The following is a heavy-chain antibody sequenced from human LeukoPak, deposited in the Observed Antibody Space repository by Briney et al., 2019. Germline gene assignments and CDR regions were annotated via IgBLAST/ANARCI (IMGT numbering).Heavy chain of an antibody. CDR3: AKARGSGWLYFDY. V-gene: IGHV3-23*01. D-gene: IGHD6-19*01. CDR2: ISGSGGST. J-gene: IGHJ4*02. CDR1: GFTFSSYA. Sequence: GGSLRLSCAASGFTFSSYAMSWVRQAPGKGLEWVSAISGSGGSTYHADSVKGRFTISRDNSKNTLYLQMNSLRAEDTAVYYCAKARGSGWLYFDYWGQGTLVTVSS.